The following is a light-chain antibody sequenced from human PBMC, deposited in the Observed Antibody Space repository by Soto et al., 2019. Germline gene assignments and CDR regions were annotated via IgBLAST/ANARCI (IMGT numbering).Light chain of an antibody. CDR2: GAS. CDR1: QSVDSSF. CDR3: QQYVSSVT. Sequence: DIVMTQSPGSLSLSPGETATLSCRASQSVDSSFFAWYQQKPGQAPRLLIYGASKSATGTPDRFSGSGSGTDFPLTITRREPEDFAVYYCQQYVSSVTFGQGTKVEIK. V-gene: IGKV3-20*01. J-gene: IGKJ1*01.